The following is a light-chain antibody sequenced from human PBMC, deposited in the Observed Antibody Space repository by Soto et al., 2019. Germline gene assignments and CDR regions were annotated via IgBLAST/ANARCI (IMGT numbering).Light chain of an antibody. CDR1: SSDVGGYNY. V-gene: IGLV2-14*03. CDR3: SSITSSNTII. J-gene: IGLJ2*01. CDR2: DVS. Sequence: QSALTQPASVSGSPGQSIPISCTGTSSDVGGYNYVSWYQQHPGKAPKLLIFDVSNRPSGVSNRFSGSKSGNTASLTISGLQDEDEADYTCSSITSSNTIIFGGGTKLTVL.